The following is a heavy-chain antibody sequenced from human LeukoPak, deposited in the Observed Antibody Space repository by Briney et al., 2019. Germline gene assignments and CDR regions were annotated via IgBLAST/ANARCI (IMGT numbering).Heavy chain of an antibody. CDR3: AKASSQDYFDY. CDR2: ISYDGSNK. V-gene: IGHV3-30*18. D-gene: IGHD6-13*01. Sequence: GGSLRLSCAASGFTFSSYEMNWVRQAPGKGLEWVAVISYDGSNKYYADSVKGRFTISRDNSKNTLYLQMNSLRTEDTALYYCAKASSQDYFDYWGQGTLVTVSS. CDR1: GFTFSSYE. J-gene: IGHJ4*02.